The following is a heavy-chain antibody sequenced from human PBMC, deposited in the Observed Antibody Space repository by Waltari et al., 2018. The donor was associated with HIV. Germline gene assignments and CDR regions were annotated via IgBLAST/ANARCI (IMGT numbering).Heavy chain of an antibody. V-gene: IGHV1-8*01. CDR3: ARAPGLWSGQYYYGMDV. Sequence: QVQLVQSGAEVKKPGASVKVSCKASGYTFTRYDINWVRQATGQGLEWMGWMNPNSGNTGYAQKFQGRVTMTRNTAISTAYMELSSLRSEDTAVYYCARAPGLWSGQYYYGMDVWGQGTTVTVSS. J-gene: IGHJ6*02. CDR2: MNPNSGNT. CDR1: GYTFTRYD. D-gene: IGHD3-3*01.